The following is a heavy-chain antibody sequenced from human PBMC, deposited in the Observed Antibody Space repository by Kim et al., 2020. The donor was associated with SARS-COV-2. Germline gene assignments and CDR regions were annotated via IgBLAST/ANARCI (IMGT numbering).Heavy chain of an antibody. CDR2: MNPNSGNT. Sequence: ASVKVSCKASGYTFTSYDINWVRQATGQGLEWMGWMNPNSGNTGYAQKFQGRVTMTRNTSISTAYMELSSLRSEDTAVYYCARTGESQYYDFWSGYYTGYYYYGMDVWGQGTTVTVSS. J-gene: IGHJ6*02. CDR1: GYTFTSYD. CDR3: ARTGESQYYDFWSGYYTGYYYYGMDV. V-gene: IGHV1-8*01. D-gene: IGHD3-3*01.